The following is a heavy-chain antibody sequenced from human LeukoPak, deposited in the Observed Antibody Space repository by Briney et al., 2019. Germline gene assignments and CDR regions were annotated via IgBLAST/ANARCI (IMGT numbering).Heavy chain of an antibody. J-gene: IGHJ3*02. V-gene: IGHV3-30-3*01. D-gene: IGHD5-24*01. CDR3: ARLLGMVTTYDI. CDR2: ISSDGSVK. Sequence: GGSLRLSCAASGFTFSSYSIHWVRQAPGKGLEWVAVISSDGSVKYYADSVKGRFTISRDNSKNTLYLQVNSLRAEDTAVYYCARLLGMVTTYDIWGQGTMVTVSS. CDR1: GFTFSSYS.